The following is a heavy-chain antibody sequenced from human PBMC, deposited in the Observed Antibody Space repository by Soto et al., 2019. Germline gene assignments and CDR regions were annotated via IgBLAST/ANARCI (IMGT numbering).Heavy chain of an antibody. V-gene: IGHV4-59*01. Sequence: NPSETLSLTCTVSGGSISSYYWSWIRQPPGKGLEWIGYIYYSGSTNYNPSLKSRVTISVDTSKNQFSLKLSSVTAADTAVYYCARDRSAAIFGVAPNNWFDPWGQGTLVTVSS. CDR2: IYYSGST. D-gene: IGHD3-3*01. CDR3: ARDRSAAIFGVAPNNWFDP. CDR1: GGSISSYY. J-gene: IGHJ5*02.